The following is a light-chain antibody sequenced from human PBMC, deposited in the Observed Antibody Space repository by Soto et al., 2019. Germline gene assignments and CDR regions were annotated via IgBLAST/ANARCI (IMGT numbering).Light chain of an antibody. CDR2: VAS. V-gene: IGKV4-1*01. CDR3: QQYGSSPRT. J-gene: IGKJ1*01. CDR1: QTLLDPSSNKNY. Sequence: DIVLTPSPDSLAVSQGERATISCKSSQTLLDPSSNKNYLAWYQQKPGQAPRLLIYVASTRATGVPARFSGSGSGTEFTLTITRLEPEDFAVYFCQQYGSSPRTFCQGTKVDNK.